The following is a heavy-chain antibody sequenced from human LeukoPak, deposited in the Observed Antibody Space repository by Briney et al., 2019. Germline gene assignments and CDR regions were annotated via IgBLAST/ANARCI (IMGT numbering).Heavy chain of an antibody. D-gene: IGHD6-13*01. Sequence: PSETLSLTCAVYGGSFSGYYWSWIRQHSGKGLEWIGYINYSGTTYYNPSLKSRVTISVDTSKNQFSLKLSSVTAADTAVYYCARAPGLSIAAAGSGWFDPWGQGTLVTVSS. CDR1: GGSFSGYY. CDR3: ARAPGLSIAAAGSGWFDP. CDR2: INYSGTT. V-gene: IGHV4-34*09. J-gene: IGHJ5*02.